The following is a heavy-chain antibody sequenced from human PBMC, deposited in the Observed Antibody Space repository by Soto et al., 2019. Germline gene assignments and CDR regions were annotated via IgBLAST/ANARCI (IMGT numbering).Heavy chain of an antibody. V-gene: IGHV1-18*01. CDR2: ISAYNGNT. Sequence: QVQLVQSGAEVKKPGASVKVSCKASGYTFTTYGISWVRQAPGQGLEWMGSISAYNGNTNYAQKLQGRITMTTDTSTSTAYMELRSLESDHTSLYYCTRPSPSLDYWGQGTLDTVSS. J-gene: IGHJ4*02. CDR3: TRPSPSLDY. CDR1: GYTFTTYG.